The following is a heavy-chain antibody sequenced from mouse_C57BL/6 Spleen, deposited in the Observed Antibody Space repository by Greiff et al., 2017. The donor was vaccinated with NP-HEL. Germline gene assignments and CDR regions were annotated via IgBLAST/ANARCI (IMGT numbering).Heavy chain of an antibody. D-gene: IGHD2-4*01. Sequence: DVKLQESGEGLVKPGGSLKLSCAASGFTFSSYAMSWVRQTPEKRLEWVAYISSGGDYIYYADTVKGRFTISRDNARNTLYLQMSSLKSEDTAMYYCTRDPYDYGYAMDYWGQGTSVTVSS. V-gene: IGHV5-9-1*02. CDR3: TRDPYDYGYAMDY. J-gene: IGHJ4*01. CDR2: ISSGGDYI. CDR1: GFTFSSYA.